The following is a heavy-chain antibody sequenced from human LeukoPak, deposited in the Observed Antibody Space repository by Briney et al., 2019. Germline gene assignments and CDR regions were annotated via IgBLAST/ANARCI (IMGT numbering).Heavy chain of an antibody. V-gene: IGHV1-3*01. CDR3: ARASPGYSYDYFDY. CDR2: INAGNGNT. J-gene: IGHJ4*02. Sequence: ASVKVSCKASGHIFTSYVMLWVRQAPGQRLEWMGWINAGNGNTKSSQKFQGRVTIIRDTSASTAYMEVSSLRSEDTSVYYCARASPGYSYDYFDYWGQGTLVTVSS. CDR1: GHIFTSYV. D-gene: IGHD5-18*01.